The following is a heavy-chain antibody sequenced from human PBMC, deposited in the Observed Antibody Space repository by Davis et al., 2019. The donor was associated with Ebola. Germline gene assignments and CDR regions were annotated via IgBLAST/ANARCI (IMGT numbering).Heavy chain of an antibody. CDR2: IDPGDSET. D-gene: IGHD5-18*01. CDR3: ARKTPMLGLDV. J-gene: IGHJ6*04. V-gene: IGHV5-51*01. CDR1: GYSFTKNW. Sequence: PGGSLRLSCTGSGYSFTKNWIAWVRQMPGKGLEWMGIIDPGDSETRYNPSFQGQVTIPADKSISTAYLQWSSLKASDTAMYFCARKTPMLGLDVWGKGTTVTVSS.